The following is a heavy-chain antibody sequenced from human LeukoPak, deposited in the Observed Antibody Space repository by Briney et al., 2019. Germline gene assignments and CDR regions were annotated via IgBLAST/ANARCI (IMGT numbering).Heavy chain of an antibody. CDR2: ITYDGAFDGAKT. Sequence: GWSLRLSCEASGLSLSNYPMHWVRQAPGKGLEWITLITYDGAFDGAKTYYDASVTGRFTISRDNSKNPLYLQMNRLRAEDTAVYSGAGAPPSKNSSSGMDVWAKGPRSPSP. D-gene: IGHD4-11*01. CDR3: AGAPPSKNSSSGMDV. CDR1: GLSLSNYP. V-gene: IGHV3-30*01. J-gene: IGHJ6*02.